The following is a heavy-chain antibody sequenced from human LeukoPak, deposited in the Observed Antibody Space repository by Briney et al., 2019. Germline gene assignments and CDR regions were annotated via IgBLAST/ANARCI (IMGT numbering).Heavy chain of an antibody. CDR2: ISYDGSNK. V-gene: IGHV3-30-3*01. D-gene: IGHD3-3*01. CDR1: GFTFSSYA. J-gene: IGHJ4*02. CDR3: AAAGEWLLFED. Sequence: PGGSLRLSCAASGFTFSSYAMHWVRQAPGKGLEWVAVISYDGSNKYYADSVKGRFTISRDNSKNTLYLQMNSLRAEDTAVYYCAAAGEWLLFEDWGQGTLVTVSS.